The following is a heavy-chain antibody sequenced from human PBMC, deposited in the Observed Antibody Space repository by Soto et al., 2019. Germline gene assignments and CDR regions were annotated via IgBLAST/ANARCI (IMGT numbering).Heavy chain of an antibody. J-gene: IGHJ5*02. V-gene: IGHV3-73*02. CDR1: GFAFSGSS. CDR2: VRSKTNNYAT. CDR3: TRQTDAVPWLVVPTDYNFDR. Sequence: EAQLVESGGVLVQPGGSLKLSCAVSGFAFSGSSLHWVRQASGKGLEWVGHVRSKTNNYATAYAASVQGRFTISRDDSANAAYLHMNGLQTEDTAIYYCTRQTDAVPWLVVPTDYNFDRWDQGTLVTVSS. D-gene: IGHD6-19*01.